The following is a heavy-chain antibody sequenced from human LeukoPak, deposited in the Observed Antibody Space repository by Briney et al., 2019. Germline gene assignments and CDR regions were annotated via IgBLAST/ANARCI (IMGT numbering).Heavy chain of an antibody. V-gene: IGHV4-38-2*02. CDR2: IYHSGST. Sequence: KPSETLSLTCTVSGYSISSGYYWGWIRQPPGKGLEWIGSIYHSGSTNYNPSLKSRVTISVDTSKNQFSLKLSSVTAADTAVYYCARVTAMVRGRRGFDYWGQGTLVTVSS. CDR1: GYSISSGYY. J-gene: IGHJ4*02. CDR3: ARVTAMVRGRRGFDY. D-gene: IGHD3-10*01.